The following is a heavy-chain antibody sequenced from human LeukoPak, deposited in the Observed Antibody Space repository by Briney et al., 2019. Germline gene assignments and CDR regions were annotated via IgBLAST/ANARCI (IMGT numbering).Heavy chain of an antibody. D-gene: IGHD1-26*01. J-gene: IGHJ6*03. V-gene: IGHV3-21*01. CDR3: AKGYGWEASYYYYYMDV. CDR1: GFTFSSYS. CDR2: ISSSSSYI. Sequence: GGSLRLSCAASGFTFSSYSMNWVRQAPGKGLEWVSSISSSSSYIYYADSVKGRFTISRDNSKNTLYLRMNSLRAEDTAVYYCAKGYGWEASYYYYYMDVWGKGTTVTISS.